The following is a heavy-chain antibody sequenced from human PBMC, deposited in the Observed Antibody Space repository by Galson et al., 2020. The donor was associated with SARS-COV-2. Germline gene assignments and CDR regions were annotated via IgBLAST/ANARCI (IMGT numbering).Heavy chain of an antibody. V-gene: IGHV3-30*18. Sequence: GESLKISCAASGFTFSSYGMHWVRQAPGKGLEWVAVISYDGSNKYYADSVKGRFTISRDNSKNTLYLQMNSLRAEDTAVYYCAKEAVTSNYYYYGMDVWGQGTTVTVSS. D-gene: IGHD2-21*02. CDR3: AKEAVTSNYYYYGMDV. J-gene: IGHJ6*02. CDR1: GFTFSSYG. CDR2: ISYDGSNK.